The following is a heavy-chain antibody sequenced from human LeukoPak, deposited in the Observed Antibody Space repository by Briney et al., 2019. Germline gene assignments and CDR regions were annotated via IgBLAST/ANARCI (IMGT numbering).Heavy chain of an antibody. CDR2: IYYSGST. CDR1: GGSISSSSYY. Sequence: SETLSLTCTVSGGSISSSSYYWGWIRQPPGKGLEWIGSIYYSGSTYYNPSLKSRVTISVDTSKNQFSLKLSSVTAADTAVYYCARTDPTNWGPALIDYWGQGTQVTISS. V-gene: IGHV4-39*01. CDR3: ARTDPTNWGPALIDY. D-gene: IGHD7-27*01. J-gene: IGHJ4*02.